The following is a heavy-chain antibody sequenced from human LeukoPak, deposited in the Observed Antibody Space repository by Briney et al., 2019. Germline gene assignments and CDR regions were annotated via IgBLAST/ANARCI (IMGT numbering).Heavy chain of an antibody. CDR1: GDSISSRTYY. D-gene: IGHD6-13*01. Sequence: PSQTLSLTCTVSGDSISSRTYYWSWIRQHPGKGLEWFGYIYYSGTTYYNPSLKSRLTISVDTSENQFSLKLSSVTAADTAVYYCARNSNNAFDIWGQGTMVTVSS. CDR3: ARNSNNAFDI. V-gene: IGHV4-31*03. CDR2: IYYSGTT. J-gene: IGHJ3*02.